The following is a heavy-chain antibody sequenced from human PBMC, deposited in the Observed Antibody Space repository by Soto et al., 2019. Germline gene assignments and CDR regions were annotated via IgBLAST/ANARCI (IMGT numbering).Heavy chain of an antibody. CDR3: ATDSSNWYNWFDP. CDR1: GYTLTELS. D-gene: IGHD6-13*01. Sequence: ASVKVSCKVSGYTLTELSIHWVRQAPGKGLEWMGGSDPEDGETIYAQKFQGRVTMTEDTYRDTVYMELSSLRSEDTAVYYCATDSSNWYNWFDPWGQGTMVTVSS. J-gene: IGHJ5*02. CDR2: SDPEDGET. V-gene: IGHV1-24*01.